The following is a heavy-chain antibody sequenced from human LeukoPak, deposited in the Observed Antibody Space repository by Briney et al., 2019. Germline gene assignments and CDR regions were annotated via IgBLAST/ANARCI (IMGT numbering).Heavy chain of an antibody. V-gene: IGHV3-21*01. J-gene: IGHJ5*02. CDR2: ISSSSSYI. CDR3: ASVDFFDPWA. D-gene: IGHD5-12*01. Sequence: GGSLRPSWAASGFTSSSYSMNWVRQAPGKGLEWVSSISSSSSYIYYADSVKGRFTISRDNAKNSLYLQMNSLRAEDTAVYYCASVDFFDPWAWGQGTLVTVSS. CDR1: GFTSSSYS.